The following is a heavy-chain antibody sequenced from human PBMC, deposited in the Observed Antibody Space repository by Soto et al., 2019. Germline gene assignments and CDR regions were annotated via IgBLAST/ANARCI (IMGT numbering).Heavy chain of an antibody. CDR1: WGSITRGDYY. Sequence: PSETLSLPCTLSWGSITRGDYYRSWIRQPPGKGLEWIGYIYYSGSTYYNPPLKRRVTISVDRSKNQSHLKLSYVTAADTAGYCCARDPSLGGYFDYWGQGTVVT. CDR3: ARDPSLGGYFDY. V-gene: IGHV4-30-4*01. D-gene: IGHD3-10*01. J-gene: IGHJ4*03. CDR2: IYYSGST.